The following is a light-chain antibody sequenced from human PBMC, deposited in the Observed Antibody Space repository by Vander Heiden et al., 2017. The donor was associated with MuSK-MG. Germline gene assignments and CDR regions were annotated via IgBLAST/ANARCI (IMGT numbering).Light chain of an antibody. Sequence: IVLAQSPATLSLSPGERATLSCRASQSVSSHLAWYQQKPGQAPRLLIYDASNRATGVPARFSGSGSGTDFTLTISSLEPEDFAVYFCQHRSNWPLTFGGGTKVEIK. J-gene: IGKJ4*01. CDR2: DAS. CDR3: QHRSNWPLT. CDR1: QSVSSH. V-gene: IGKV3-11*01.